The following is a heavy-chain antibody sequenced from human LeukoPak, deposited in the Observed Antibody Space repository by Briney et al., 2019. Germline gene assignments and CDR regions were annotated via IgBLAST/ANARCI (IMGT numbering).Heavy chain of an antibody. Sequence: GGSLRLSCAASGFTFNDYAMHWVRQAPEKGLEWVAGISWNSGSMGYVDSVKGRFTISRDNAKNSLYLQMNSLRAEDTALYFCAKAGSLALISYFDYWGQGSLVTVSS. CDR3: AKAGSLALISYFDY. CDR2: ISWNSGSM. V-gene: IGHV3-9*01. CDR1: GFTFNDYA. D-gene: IGHD3-10*01. J-gene: IGHJ4*02.